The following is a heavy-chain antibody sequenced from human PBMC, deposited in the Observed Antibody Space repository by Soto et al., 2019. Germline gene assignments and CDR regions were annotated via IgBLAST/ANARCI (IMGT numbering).Heavy chain of an antibody. D-gene: IGHD2-21*02. Sequence: EVQLVESGGGLVQPGGSLSLSCAVSGFTFGSYWMNWVRLIPGKGLEWVAYIKPDGSATYYVDSVKGRFTISRDNAKNSLYLQMNGLRVEDTAVYYCARAGYCGPGCYYYFDYWGQGTLVTVSS. J-gene: IGHJ4*02. CDR3: ARAGYCGPGCYYYFDY. V-gene: IGHV3-7*01. CDR2: IKPDGSAT. CDR1: GFTFGSYW.